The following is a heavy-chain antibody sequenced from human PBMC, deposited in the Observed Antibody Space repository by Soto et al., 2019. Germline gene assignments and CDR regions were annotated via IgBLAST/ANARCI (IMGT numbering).Heavy chain of an antibody. J-gene: IGHJ4*02. CDR3: ARDREYYDSSGYYYLFDS. D-gene: IGHD3-22*01. CDR2: ISYDGSNK. V-gene: IGHV3-30-3*01. CDR1: GFTFSSYA. Sequence: QVQLVESGGGVVQPGRSLRLSCAASGFTFSSYAMHWVRQAPGKGLEWVAVISYDGSNKYYADSVKGRFTISRDNSKNTLYLQMNSLRAEDTAVYYCARDREYYDSSGYYYLFDSWGQGTLVTVSS.